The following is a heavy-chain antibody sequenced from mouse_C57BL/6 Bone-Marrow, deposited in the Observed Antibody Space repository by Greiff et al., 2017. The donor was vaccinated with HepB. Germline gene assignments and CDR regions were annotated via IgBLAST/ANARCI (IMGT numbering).Heavy chain of an antibody. D-gene: IGHD1-1*01. CDR1: GYAFSSSW. CDR2: IYPGDGDT. V-gene: IGHV1-82*01. J-gene: IGHJ2*01. CDR3: ARLYYYGSSGY. Sequence: QVQLKESGPELVKPGASVKISCKASGYAFSSSWMNWVKQRPGKGLEWIGRIYPGDGDTNYNGKFKGKATLTADKSSSTAYMQLSSLTSEDSAVYFCARLYYYGSSGYWGQGTTLTVSS.